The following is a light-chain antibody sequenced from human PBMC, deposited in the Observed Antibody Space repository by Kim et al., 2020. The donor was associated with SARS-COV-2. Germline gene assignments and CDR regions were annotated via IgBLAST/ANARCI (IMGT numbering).Light chain of an antibody. CDR2: YDS. V-gene: IGLV3-21*04. CDR3: QVWDSSSDHWV. CDR1: NIGSKS. J-gene: IGLJ3*02. Sequence: APGKAARSNCGGNNIGSKSVHWYQQKPGQAPVLVIYYDSDRPSGIPERCSGSNSGNTATLTISRVEAGDEADYYCQVWDSSSDHWVFGGGTQLTVL.